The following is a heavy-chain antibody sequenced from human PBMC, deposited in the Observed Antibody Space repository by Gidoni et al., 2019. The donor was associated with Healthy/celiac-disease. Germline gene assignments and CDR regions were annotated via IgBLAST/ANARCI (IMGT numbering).Heavy chain of an antibody. J-gene: IGHJ4*02. CDR3: AKWAGIAARPDY. CDR2: ISGSGCST. Sequence: EVQLLESGGGLVQPGGSLRRPRAASGFPFRSYAMSWVRQAPGKGLGWFSAISGSGCSTYYADSVEGRFTISRDNSKNTLYLQMNSLRAEDTAVYYCAKWAGIAARPDYWGQGTLVTVSS. V-gene: IGHV3-23*01. D-gene: IGHD6-6*01. CDR1: GFPFRSYA.